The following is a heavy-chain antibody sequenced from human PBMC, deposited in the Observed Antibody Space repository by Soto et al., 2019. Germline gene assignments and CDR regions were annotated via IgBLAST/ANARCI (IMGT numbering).Heavy chain of an antibody. J-gene: IGHJ5*02. CDR2: IIPIFGTA. V-gene: IGHV1-69*01. CDR3: ASSQDSSGYWNSCFDP. D-gene: IGHD3-22*01. CDR1: GGTFSTYT. Sequence: QVQLVQSGAEVKKPGSSVKVSCKSSGGTFSTYTLDWVRQAPGQGLEWVGGIIPIFGTANYPQKFKGRVTITADESTSTAYMELSGQRSEDTAMYYCASSQDSSGYWNSCFDPWGQGTLVTVSS.